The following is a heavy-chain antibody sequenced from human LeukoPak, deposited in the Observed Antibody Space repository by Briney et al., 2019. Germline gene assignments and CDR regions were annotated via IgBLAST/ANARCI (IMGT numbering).Heavy chain of an antibody. CDR2: IIPIFGTA. D-gene: IGHD3-22*01. CDR3: ARSFDDSSGYYPTTLIDY. CDR1: GYTFTSYG. J-gene: IGHJ4*02. Sequence: ASVKVSCKASGYTFTSYGISWVRQAPGQGLEWMGGIIPIFGTANYAQKFQGRVTITADESTSTAYMELSSLRSEDTAVYYCARSFDDSSGYYPTTLIDYWGQGTLVTVSS. V-gene: IGHV1-69*13.